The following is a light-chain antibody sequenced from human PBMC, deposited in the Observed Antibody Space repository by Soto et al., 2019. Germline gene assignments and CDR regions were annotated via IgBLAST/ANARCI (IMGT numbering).Light chain of an antibody. Sequence: DIVMTQSPLSLPVTPGAPASISCRSSQSLLHSKGYNYLDWYLQKPGQSPQLLNYLGSNRASGVPDRCSGSGAGTDFTLKISRVEAEDVGFYYCMQALQTPRTFGQGTKLEI. CDR1: QSLLHSKGYNY. CDR2: LGS. V-gene: IGKV2-28*01. CDR3: MQALQTPRT. J-gene: IGKJ2*01.